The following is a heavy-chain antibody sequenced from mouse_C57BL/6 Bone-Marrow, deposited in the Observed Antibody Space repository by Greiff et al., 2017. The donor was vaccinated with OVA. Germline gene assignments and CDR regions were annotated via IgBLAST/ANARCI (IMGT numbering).Heavy chain of an antibody. CDR3: ARHEDGYYASYFDY. CDR1: GYAFSSSW. CDR2: IYPGDGAT. J-gene: IGHJ2*01. V-gene: IGHV1-82*01. D-gene: IGHD2-3*01. Sequence: QVQLQQSGPELVKPGASVKISCKASGYAFSSSWMNWVKQRPGKGLGWIGRIYPGDGATNYHGKFKGKANLHAAKSSSTAYMQLSSLTSEDSAVYFCARHEDGYYASYFDYWGQGTTLTVSS.